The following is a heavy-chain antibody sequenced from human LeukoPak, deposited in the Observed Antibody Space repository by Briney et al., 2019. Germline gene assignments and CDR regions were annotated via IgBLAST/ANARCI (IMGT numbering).Heavy chain of an antibody. CDR2: ISSSSSYI. J-gene: IGHJ4*02. CDR1: GFSFSSYA. CDR3: ARGSGTLLDH. Sequence: GGSLRLSCVASGFSFSSYAMHWVRQAPGKGLEWVSSISSSSSYIYYADSVEGRFTISRDNAKNSLYLQMNSLRAEDTAVYYCARGSGTLLDHWGQGTLVTVSS. V-gene: IGHV3-21*01.